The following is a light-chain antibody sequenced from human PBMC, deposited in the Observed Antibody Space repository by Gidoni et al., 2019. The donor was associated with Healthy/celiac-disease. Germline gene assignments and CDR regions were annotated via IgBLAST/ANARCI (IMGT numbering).Light chain of an antibody. J-gene: IGKJ2*04. CDR2: WAS. Sequence: DIVMTQSPDSLAVSLGARATINCKSSQIVLYSSNNKNYLAWYQQKPGQPPKLLIYWASTRESGVPDRFSGSGSGTDFTLTISSLQAEDVAVYYCQQYYSTPCSFGQGTKLEIK. V-gene: IGKV4-1*01. CDR1: QIVLYSSNNKNY. CDR3: QQYYSTPCS.